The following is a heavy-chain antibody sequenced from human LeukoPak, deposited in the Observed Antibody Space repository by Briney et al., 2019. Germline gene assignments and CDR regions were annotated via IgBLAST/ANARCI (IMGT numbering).Heavy chain of an antibody. V-gene: IGHV4-59*01. J-gene: IGHJ3*02. D-gene: IGHD1-20*01. CDR3: AREGGRITGSRDAFDI. CDR1: GGSMINYY. CDR2: IYYSGTT. Sequence: PSETLSLTYTVSGGSMINYYWSWIRQPPGKGLEWIGYIYYSGTTDYNPSVKSRVSMSVDTSKNQFSLSLRSVTAADTAVYYCAREGGRITGSRDAFDIWGQGTMVTVSS.